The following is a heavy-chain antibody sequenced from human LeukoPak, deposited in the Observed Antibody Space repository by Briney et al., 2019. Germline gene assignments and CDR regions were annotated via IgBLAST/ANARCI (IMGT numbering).Heavy chain of an antibody. D-gene: IGHD2/OR15-2a*01. Sequence: GGSLRLSCLASGFTFSNYAMHWVRQAPGKGLEYVSGISSNGDYTYYADSVKGRFTISRDNSKNTLYLQMSSLRAEDTAVYYCVKGGILTTRPFDYWGQGTLVTASS. J-gene: IGHJ4*02. CDR1: GFTFSNYA. V-gene: IGHV3-64D*06. CDR2: ISSNGDYT. CDR3: VKGGILTTRPFDY.